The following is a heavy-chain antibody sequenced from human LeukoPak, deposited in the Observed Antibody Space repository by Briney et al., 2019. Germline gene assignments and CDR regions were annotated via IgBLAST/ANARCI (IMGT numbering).Heavy chain of an antibody. V-gene: IGHV4-59*01. Sequence: SETLSLTCTVSGGSISSYYWSWIRQPPGKGLEWIGYIYYSGSTNYNPSLKSRVTISVDTSKNHLSLKLSSVTAADTAVYYCARGDYYYDYWGQGTLVTVSS. CDR1: GGSISSYY. D-gene: IGHD2-21*02. J-gene: IGHJ4*02. CDR2: IYYSGST. CDR3: ARGDYYYDY.